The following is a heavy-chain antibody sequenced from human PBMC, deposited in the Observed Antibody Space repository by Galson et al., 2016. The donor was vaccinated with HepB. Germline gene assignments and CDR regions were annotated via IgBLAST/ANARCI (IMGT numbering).Heavy chain of an antibody. V-gene: IGHV3-21*01. CDR1: GFAFSSYS. CDR3: VRNSCLGGDNSVDY. CDR2: LSPSSDYI. J-gene: IGHJ4*02. Sequence: SLRLSCAASGFAFSSYSMNWVRQAPGKGLEWVASLSPSSDYIYHADSVKGRFTISRDNAKNSHYLHMKSLRAEDTAVYYCVRNSCLGGDNSVDYWGQGILVTVSS. D-gene: IGHD4-17*01.